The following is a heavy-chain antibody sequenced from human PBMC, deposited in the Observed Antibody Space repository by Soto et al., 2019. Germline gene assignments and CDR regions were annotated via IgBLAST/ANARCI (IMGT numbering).Heavy chain of an antibody. CDR3: ARNSVVTATGGWFDP. Sequence: SVKVSCKASGGTFSSYAISWVRQAPGQGLEWMGGIIPIFGTANYAQKFQGRVTITADESTSTAYMEPSSLRSEDTAVYYCARNSVVTATGGWFDPWGQGTLVTVSS. D-gene: IGHD2-21*02. CDR1: GGTFSSYA. J-gene: IGHJ5*02. CDR2: IIPIFGTA. V-gene: IGHV1-69*13.